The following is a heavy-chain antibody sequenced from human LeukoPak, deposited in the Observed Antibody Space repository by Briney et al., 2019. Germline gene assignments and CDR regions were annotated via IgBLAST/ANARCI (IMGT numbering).Heavy chain of an antibody. V-gene: IGHV3-23*01. Sequence: GGTLRLSCAASGFTFSSYAMSWVRQAPGKGLEWVSAISGSGGSTYYADSVKGRFTISRDNSKNTLYLQMNSLRAEDTAVYYCAKDRGQLWLLGAFDYWGQGTLVTVSS. CDR2: ISGSGGST. J-gene: IGHJ4*02. CDR3: AKDRGQLWLLGAFDY. CDR1: GFTFSSYA. D-gene: IGHD5-18*01.